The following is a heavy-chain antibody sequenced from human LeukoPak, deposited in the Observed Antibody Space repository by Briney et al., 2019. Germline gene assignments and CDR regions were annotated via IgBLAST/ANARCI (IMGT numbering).Heavy chain of an antibody. V-gene: IGHV1-3*01. D-gene: IGHD3-22*01. CDR2: INAGNGDT. Sequence: GASVKVSCKASGYTFTNYAIHWVRQAPGQRLEWMGWINAGNGDTKYSQRLQGRVTITRDTSASTAYMDLSSLRFEDTAVYYCVREPLQRYYDSSGYYHWGQGTLVTVTS. CDR1: GYTFTNYA. J-gene: IGHJ5*02. CDR3: VREPLQRYYDSSGYYH.